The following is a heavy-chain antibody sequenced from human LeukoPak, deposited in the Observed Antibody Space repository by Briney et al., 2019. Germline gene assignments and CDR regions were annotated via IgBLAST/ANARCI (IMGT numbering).Heavy chain of an antibody. Sequence: GGSLRLSCAASGFTFSSYAMSWVRQAPGKGLEWVSAISGSGGSTYYADSVRGRFTISRDNSKNTLYLQMNSLRAEDTAVYYCAKGQGYSYGPFDYWGQGTLVNVSS. J-gene: IGHJ4*02. CDR3: AKGQGYSYGPFDY. V-gene: IGHV3-23*01. D-gene: IGHD5-18*01. CDR2: ISGSGGST. CDR1: GFTFSSYA.